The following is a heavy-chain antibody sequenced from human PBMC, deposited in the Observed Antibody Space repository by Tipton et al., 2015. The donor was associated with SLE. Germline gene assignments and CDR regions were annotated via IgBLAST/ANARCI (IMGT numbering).Heavy chain of an antibody. D-gene: IGHD1-1*01. Sequence: TLSLTCTVSGVSITNYYWSWIRQPPGKGLEWIGSIYHLGSTNYNPSLKRRVTISVDTSKKQVSLMLNSVTAADTAVYYCARGTGYKCDYWDQGALVTVSS. CDR3: ARGTGYKCDY. V-gene: IGHV4-59*12. CDR2: IYHLGST. J-gene: IGHJ4*02. CDR1: GVSITNYY.